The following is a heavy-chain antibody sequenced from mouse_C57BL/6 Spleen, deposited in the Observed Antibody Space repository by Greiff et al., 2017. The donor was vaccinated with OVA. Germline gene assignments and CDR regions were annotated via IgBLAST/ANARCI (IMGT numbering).Heavy chain of an antibody. CDR3: ARRTGGYFDY. J-gene: IGHJ2*01. CDR2: IWSGGST. CDR1: GFSLTSYG. V-gene: IGHV2-2*01. Sequence: VQLKESGPGLVQPSQSLSITCTVSGFSLTSYGVHWVRQSPGKGLEWLGVIWSGGSTDYNAAFISRLSISKDNSKSQVFFKMNSLQADDTAIYYCARRTGGYFDYWGQGTTLTVSS.